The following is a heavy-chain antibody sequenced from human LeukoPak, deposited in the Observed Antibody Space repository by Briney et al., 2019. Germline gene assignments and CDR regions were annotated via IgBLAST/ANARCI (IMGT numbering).Heavy chain of an antibody. Sequence: PGGSLRLSCAASGFIFSSFGMHWVRQGPGKELEWVAFIRYDESNKYYADSVKGRFTISRDNSKNTVYLQMNSLRGEDTAVYFCARQMIEGRHYYSMDVWGKGTSVTVSS. CDR2: IRYDESNK. V-gene: IGHV3-30*02. CDR1: GFIFSSFG. D-gene: IGHD3-22*01. CDR3: ARQMIEGRHYYSMDV. J-gene: IGHJ6*03.